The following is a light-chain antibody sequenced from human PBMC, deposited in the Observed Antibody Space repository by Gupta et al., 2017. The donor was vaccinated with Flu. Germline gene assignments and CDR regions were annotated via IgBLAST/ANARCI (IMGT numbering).Light chain of an antibody. V-gene: IGKV1-12*01. J-gene: IGKJ1*01. CDR3: QQTHNFPRT. Sequence: DIQMTQFPSSVSASVGDRVTLTCRASQALRNGVVWYQQLPGKAPKILIFSASTVAIGVPSRFIGSGSGTEFTLTINSLQAEDFATYFCQQTHNFPRTFGQGTMLEVK. CDR2: SAS. CDR1: QALRNG.